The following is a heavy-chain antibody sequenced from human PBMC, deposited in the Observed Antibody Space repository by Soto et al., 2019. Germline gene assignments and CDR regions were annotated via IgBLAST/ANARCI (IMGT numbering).Heavy chain of an antibody. CDR1: GFTFSSYA. CDR3: AKAGGFGGYWYFDL. CDR2: ISGSGCST. D-gene: IGHD3-10*01. V-gene: IGHV3-23*01. J-gene: IGHJ2*01. Sequence: EVPLLESGGGLVQPGGSLRLSCAASGFTFSSYAMSWVRQAPGKGLEWVSAISGSGCSTYYADSVKGRFTISRDNSKNTLYLQMNSLRAEDTAVYYCAKAGGFGGYWYFDLWGRGTLVTVSS.